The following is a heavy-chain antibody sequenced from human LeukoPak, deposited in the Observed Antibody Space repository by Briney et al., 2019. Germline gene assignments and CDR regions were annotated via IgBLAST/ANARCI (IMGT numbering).Heavy chain of an antibody. D-gene: IGHD3-16*01. CDR3: ARVIYDYVWGSYQGWFDP. CDR2: INWNGGST. CDR1: GFTFDDYG. Sequence: GGSLRLSCAASGFTFDDYGMSWVRQAPGKGLEWVSGINWNGGSTGYADSVKGRFTISRDNAKNSLYLQMNSLRAEDTALYYCARVIYDYVWGSYQGWFDPWGQGTLVTVSS. J-gene: IGHJ5*02. V-gene: IGHV3-20*04.